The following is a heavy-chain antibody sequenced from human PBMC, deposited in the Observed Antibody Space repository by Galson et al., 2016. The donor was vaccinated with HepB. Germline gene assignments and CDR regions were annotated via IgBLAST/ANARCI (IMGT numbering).Heavy chain of an antibody. CDR1: GGTCSNFA. J-gene: IGHJ4*02. CDR3: AREPVRLDDLLTGPPKNPDY. V-gene: IGHV1-69*06. CDR2: IIPLFGAT. Sequence: SVKVSCKASGGTCSNFAISWLRQAPGQGLEWMGGIIPLFGATNYAQKFQGRVTITADKSTTTVYMDLSSLRSEDTAVYYCAREPVRLDDLLTGPPKNPDYWGQGTLVTVSS. D-gene: IGHD3-9*01.